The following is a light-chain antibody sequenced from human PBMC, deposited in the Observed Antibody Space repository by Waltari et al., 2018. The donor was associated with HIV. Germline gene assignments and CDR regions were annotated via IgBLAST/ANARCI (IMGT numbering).Light chain of an antibody. CDR1: SPNIGAGYD. J-gene: IGLJ3*02. CDR2: ANS. CDR3: QSYDSGLSGWV. Sequence: QSVLTQPPSVSGAPGQRVAISCTGTSPNIGAGYDVHWYQQLPGTVPKLLIYANSSRPSGVPDRFSGSNSGTSASLAITGLQTEDEADYYGQSYDSGLSGWVFGGGTKLTVL. V-gene: IGLV1-40*01.